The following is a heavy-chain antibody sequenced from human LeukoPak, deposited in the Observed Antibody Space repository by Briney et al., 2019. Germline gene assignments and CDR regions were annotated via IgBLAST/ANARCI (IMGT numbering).Heavy chain of an antibody. Sequence: SETLSLTCAVYGGSFGGYYWSWIRQPPGKGLEWIGEINHSGSTNYNPSLKSRVTISVDTSKNQFSLKLSSVTAADTAVYYCARTPRLITWYMDVWGKGTTVTVSS. D-gene: IGHD2-8*01. J-gene: IGHJ6*03. V-gene: IGHV4-34*01. CDR2: INHSGST. CDR3: ARTPRLITWYMDV. CDR1: GGSFGGYY.